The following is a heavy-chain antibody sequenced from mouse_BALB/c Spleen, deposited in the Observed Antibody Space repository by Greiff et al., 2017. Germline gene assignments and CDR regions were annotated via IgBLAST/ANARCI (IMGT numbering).Heavy chain of an antibody. CDR2: ISYSGST. J-gene: IGHJ3*01. CDR1: GYSITSDYA. D-gene: IGHD2-1*01. V-gene: IGHV3-2*02. Sequence: EVKLVESGPGLVKPSQSLSLTCTVTGYSITSDYAWNWIRQFPGNKLEWMGYISYSGSTSYNPSLKSRISITRDTSKNQFFLQLNSVTTEDTATYYCARFGGNRFADWGQGTLVTVSA. CDR3: ARFGGNRFAD.